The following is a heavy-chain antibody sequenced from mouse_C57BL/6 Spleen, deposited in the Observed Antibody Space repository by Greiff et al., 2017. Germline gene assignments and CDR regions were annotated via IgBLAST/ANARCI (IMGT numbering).Heavy chain of an antibody. CDR1: GYSFTDYN. D-gene: IGHD1-1*01. V-gene: IGHV1-39*01. CDR2: INPNYGTT. CDR3: ARTLLRYGSGPCYFDY. J-gene: IGHJ2*01. Sequence: VQLQQSGPELVKPGASVKISCKASGYSFTDYNMNWVKQSNGKSLEWIGVINPNYGTTSYDQKFKGQATLTVDPSSSTAYMQLNCLTSEDSAVXYCARTLLRYGSGPCYFDYWGQGTTLTVSS.